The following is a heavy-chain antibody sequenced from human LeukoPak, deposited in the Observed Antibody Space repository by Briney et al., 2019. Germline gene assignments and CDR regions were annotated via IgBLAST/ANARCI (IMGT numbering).Heavy chain of an antibody. J-gene: IGHJ4*02. CDR2: IYSGGST. V-gene: IGHV3-66*02. D-gene: IGHD5-18*01. CDR3: ARAAGYSYGKRDDY. CDR1: GFTVSSNY. Sequence: PGGSLRLSCAASGFTVSSNYMSWVRQAPGKGLEWVSVIYSGGSTYYADSVKGRFTISRDNSKNTLYLQMNSLRAEDTAVYYCARAAGYSYGKRDDYWGQGTLVTVSS.